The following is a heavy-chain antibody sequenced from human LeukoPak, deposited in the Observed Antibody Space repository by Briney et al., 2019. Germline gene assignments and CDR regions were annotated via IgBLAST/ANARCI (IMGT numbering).Heavy chain of an antibody. CDR1: GGSFSGHY. CDR2: INRSGST. V-gene: IGHV4-34*01. D-gene: IGHD2-2*01. J-gene: IGHJ3*02. CDR3: TSNLGYCSSTSCSSLDI. Sequence: SETLSLTCGVYGGSFSGHYWSWIRQPPGKGLEWIGVINRSGSTNYNPSLKSRATISVDTSKSQFSLKLSSVTAADTAVYFCTSNLGYCSSTSCSSLDIWGQGTMVTVSS.